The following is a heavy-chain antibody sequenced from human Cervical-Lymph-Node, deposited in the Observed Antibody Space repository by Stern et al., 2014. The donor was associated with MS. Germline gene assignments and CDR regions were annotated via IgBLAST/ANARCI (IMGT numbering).Heavy chain of an antibody. CDR1: GFAFNGFA. D-gene: IGHD3-22*01. CDR2: VGSNGGTK. Sequence: EDQLVESGGGLVQPGGSLRVSCSASGFAFNGFAMHWVRQAPGKGLEYVSDVGSNGGTKYYADSVKGRFTISRDNSKNTLFLQMSSLRPEDTAVYYCVKGGTYYYDSGAYFTDWGQGTLVTVSS. CDR3: VKGGTYYYDSGAYFTD. V-gene: IGHV3-64D*06. J-gene: IGHJ4*02.